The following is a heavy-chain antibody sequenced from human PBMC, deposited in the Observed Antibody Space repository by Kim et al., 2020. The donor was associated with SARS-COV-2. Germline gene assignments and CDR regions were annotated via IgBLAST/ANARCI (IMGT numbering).Heavy chain of an antibody. J-gene: IGHJ5*02. D-gene: IGHD3-22*01. CDR1: GGSISSYY. CDR2: IYNSGSI. Sequence: SETLSLTCTVSGGSISSYYWSWIRQPPGKGLEWIGYIYNSGSIDYNPSLKSRVTISVDTSKNQFSLKLTSVTAADTAVYYCATDGSADSSGYHWFDPWGQGTLVTVSS. CDR3: ATDGSADSSGYHWFDP. V-gene: IGHV4-59*13.